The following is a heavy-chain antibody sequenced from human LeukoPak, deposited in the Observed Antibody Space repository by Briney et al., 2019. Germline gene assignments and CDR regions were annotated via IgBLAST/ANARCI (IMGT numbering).Heavy chain of an antibody. J-gene: IGHJ4*02. V-gene: IGHV1-18*01. CDR2: ISAYNGNT. CDR3: ASRKPNDYGDYDGGYFDY. D-gene: IGHD4-17*01. Sequence: ASVKVSCKASGYTFTSYGISWVRQAPGQGLEWMGWISAYNGNTNYAQKLQGRVTMTTDTSTSTAYMELRSLRSDDTAVYYCASRKPNDYGDYDGGYFDYWGQGTLVTVSS. CDR1: GYTFTSYG.